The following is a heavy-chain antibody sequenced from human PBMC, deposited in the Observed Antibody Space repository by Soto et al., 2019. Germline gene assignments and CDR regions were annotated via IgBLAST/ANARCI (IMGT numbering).Heavy chain of an antibody. CDR2: ISPKSGGT. V-gene: IGHV1-2*02. D-gene: IGHD6-19*01. CDR3: ARPPGYISDWYYFDL. CDR1: GYTFTGYY. J-gene: IGHJ4*02. Sequence: ASVKVSCKASGYTFTGYYMHWVRQAPGQGFEWMGRISPKSGGTNYAQRFQGRVTMTWDTSLNTAYMELSSLISEDTAVYYCARPPGYISDWYYFDLWGQGTLVTVSS.